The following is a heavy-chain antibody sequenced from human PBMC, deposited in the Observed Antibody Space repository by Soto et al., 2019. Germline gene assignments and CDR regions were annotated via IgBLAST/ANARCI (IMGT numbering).Heavy chain of an antibody. D-gene: IGHD2-2*01. Sequence: LRLSCAASGFTFSSSWMDWVRQAPGKGLEWVANINQDGSEKHYIDSVKGRFTISRDNAKNSLYLQMNSLTAEDSALYYCSPALNFWGQGTLVTVSS. V-gene: IGHV3-7*01. CDR3: SPALNF. J-gene: IGHJ4*02. CDR2: INQDGSEK. CDR1: GFTFSSSW.